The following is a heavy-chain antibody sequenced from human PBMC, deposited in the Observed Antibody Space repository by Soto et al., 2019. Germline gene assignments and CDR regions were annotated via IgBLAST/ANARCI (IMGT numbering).Heavy chain of an antibody. D-gene: IGHD1-26*01. CDR3: AKDRPSGSRPYYYGMDV. Sequence: SVTLSITCAVSGESFSGHCWTWLRQSPGKGLEWIGETSHDGVTNYNPSLEGRVTISIDKSKNQFYLDLNSVTAADTAMYYCAKDRPSGSRPYYYGMDVWGQGTTVTVSS. CDR1: GESFSGHC. CDR2: TSHDGVT. V-gene: IGHV4-34*01. J-gene: IGHJ6*02.